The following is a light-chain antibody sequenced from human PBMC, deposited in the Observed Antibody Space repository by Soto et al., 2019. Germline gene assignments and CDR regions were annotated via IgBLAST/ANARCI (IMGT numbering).Light chain of an antibody. CDR2: EVS. Sequence: QSALTQPASVSGSPGQSITISCAGSNSDVGTYSIVSWYQQHPGKAPKLMIYEVSKRPSGASDRFSGSKSGKTASLTISGLQAEDEADYYCCSYAGRSTYVFGPGTKVTVL. CDR1: NSDVGTYSI. J-gene: IGLJ1*01. CDR3: CSYAGRSTYV. V-gene: IGLV2-23*02.